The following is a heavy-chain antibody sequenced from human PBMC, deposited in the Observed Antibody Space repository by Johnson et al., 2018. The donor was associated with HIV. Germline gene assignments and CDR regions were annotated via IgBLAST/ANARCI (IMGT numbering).Heavy chain of an antibody. CDR1: GFRFEDYG. V-gene: IGHV3-23*04. D-gene: IGHD6-13*01. Sequence: VQLVESGGGVVRPGGSLRLSCVGSGFRFEDYGMNWVRQTPGKGLEWVADITASGGTTYYADSVKGRFTVSRDDSKNTLYLQMNSLRAEDTAVYYCARDGVYSSPWDAFDIWGQGTMVIVSS. CDR2: ITASGGTT. CDR3: ARDGVYSSPWDAFDI. J-gene: IGHJ3*02.